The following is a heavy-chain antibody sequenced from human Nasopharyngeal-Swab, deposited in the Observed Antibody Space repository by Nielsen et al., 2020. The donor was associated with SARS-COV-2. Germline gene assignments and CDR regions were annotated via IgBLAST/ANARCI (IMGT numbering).Heavy chain of an antibody. V-gene: IGHV4-59*01. CDR3: ARLAGRTAFDI. J-gene: IGHJ3*02. CDR1: GGSISSYY. D-gene: IGHD6-13*01. Sequence: SETLSLTCTVSGGSISSYYWSWIRQPPGKGLEWIGYIYYSGSTNYNPSLKSRVTISVDTSKNQFSLELSSVTATDTAVYYCARLAGRTAFDIWGQGTMVTVSS. CDR2: IYYSGST.